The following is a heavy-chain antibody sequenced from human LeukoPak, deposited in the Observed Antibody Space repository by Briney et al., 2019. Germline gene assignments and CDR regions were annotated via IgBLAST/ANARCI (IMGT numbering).Heavy chain of an antibody. V-gene: IGHV3-9*01. CDR1: GFTFDDYA. D-gene: IGHD1-26*01. CDR2: ISWNSGSI. CDR3: AKDGADSGSYRGGYFDY. J-gene: IGHJ4*02. Sequence: GRSLRLSCAASGFTFDDYAMHWVRQAPGKGLEWVSGISWNSGSIGYADSVKGRFTISRDNAKNSLYLQMNSLRAEDTALYYCAKDGADSGSYRGGYFDYWGQGALVTVSS.